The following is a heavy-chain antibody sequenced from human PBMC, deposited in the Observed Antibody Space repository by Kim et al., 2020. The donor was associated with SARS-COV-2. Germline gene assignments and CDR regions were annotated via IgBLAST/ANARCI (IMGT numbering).Heavy chain of an antibody. J-gene: IGHJ4*02. CDR3: ATARRYDFWSGYPY. D-gene: IGHD3-3*01. V-gene: IGHV1-24*01. CDR2: FDPEDGET. CDR1: GYTLTELS. Sequence: ASVKVSCKVSGYTLTELSMHWVRQAPGKGLEWMGGFDPEDGETIYAQKFQGRVTMTEDTSTDTAYMELSSLRSEDTAVYYCATARRYDFWSGYPYWGQGTLVTVSS.